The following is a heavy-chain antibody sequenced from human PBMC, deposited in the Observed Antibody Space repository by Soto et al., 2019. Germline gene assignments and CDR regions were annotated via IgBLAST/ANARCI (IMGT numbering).Heavy chain of an antibody. D-gene: IGHD3-10*01. CDR1: GFTFSNYA. CDR3: ANKYYYNAGNYPNGGFDP. CDR2: ISASGDDT. Sequence: GGSLRLSCAASGFTFSNYAMSWVRQAPGKGLEWVSSISASGDDTYYADSVKGRLTISRDNSNKTLYLRMSSLRADDTAVYYCANKYYYNAGNYPNGGFDPWGQGTLVTVSS. J-gene: IGHJ5*02. V-gene: IGHV3-23*01.